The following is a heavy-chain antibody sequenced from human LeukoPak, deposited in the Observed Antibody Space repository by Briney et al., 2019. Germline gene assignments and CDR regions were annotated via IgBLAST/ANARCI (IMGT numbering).Heavy chain of an antibody. J-gene: IGHJ2*01. CDR1: GYTFTGYY. Sequence: GESLKISCKASGYTFTGYYMHWVRQAPGQGLEWMGRINPNSGGTNYAQKFQGRVTMTRDTSISTAYMELSRLRSDDTAVYYCARVVAARNWYFDLWGRGTLVTVSS. CDR3: ARVVAARNWYFDL. V-gene: IGHV1-2*06. D-gene: IGHD6-6*01. CDR2: INPNSGGT.